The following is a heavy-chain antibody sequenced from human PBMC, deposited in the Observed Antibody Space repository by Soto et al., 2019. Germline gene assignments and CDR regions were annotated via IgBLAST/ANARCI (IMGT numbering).Heavy chain of an antibody. Sequence: QVQLQESGPGLVKPSETLSLTCTVSRGSISSYYWSWIRQPPGKGLEWIGYIYYSGSANYNPSLTSRVTISLDTSKNQFSLKLSSVTAADTAVYYCARVPDTAMPQRREYFDYWGQGTLVTVSS. CDR3: ARVPDTAMPQRREYFDY. D-gene: IGHD5-18*01. CDR1: RGSISSYY. V-gene: IGHV4-59*01. CDR2: IYYSGSA. J-gene: IGHJ4*02.